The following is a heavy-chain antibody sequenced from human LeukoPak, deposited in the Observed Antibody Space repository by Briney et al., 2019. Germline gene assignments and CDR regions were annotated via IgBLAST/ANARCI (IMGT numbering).Heavy chain of an antibody. J-gene: IGHJ3*02. CDR1: GGSISSYY. CDR2: IYYSGST. V-gene: IGHV4-59*01. CDR3: ARCPRAAFDI. Sequence: PSETLSLTCTVSGGSISSYYWSWIRQPPGKGLEWSGYIYYSGSTNYNPSLKSRVTISVDTSKNQFSLKLSSVPAADTAVYYCARCPRAAFDIWGQGTMVTVSS.